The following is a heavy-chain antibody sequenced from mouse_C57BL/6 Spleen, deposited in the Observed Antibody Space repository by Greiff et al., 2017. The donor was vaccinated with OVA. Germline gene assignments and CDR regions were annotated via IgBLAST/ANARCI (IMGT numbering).Heavy chain of an antibody. V-gene: IGHV1-85*01. CDR3: ASSYYYGSPSYAMDY. J-gene: IGHJ4*01. CDR1: GYTFTSYD. D-gene: IGHD1-1*01. CDR2: IYPRDGST. Sequence: QVQLQQSGPELVKPGASVKLSCKASGYTFTSYDINWVKQRPGQGLEWIGWIYPRDGSTKYNEKFKGKATLTVDTSSSTAYMELHSLTSEDSAVYFCASSYYYGSPSYAMDYWGQGTSVTVSS.